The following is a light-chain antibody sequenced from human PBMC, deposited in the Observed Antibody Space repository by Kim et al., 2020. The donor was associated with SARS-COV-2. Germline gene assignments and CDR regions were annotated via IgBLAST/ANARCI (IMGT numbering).Light chain of an antibody. CDR1: SGSIARNY. CDR2: EDN. V-gene: IGLV6-57*04. J-gene: IGLJ2*01. Sequence: NFMLTQPHSVSESPGKTVTISCTRSSGSIARNYVQWYQQRPGSAPTTVIYEDNQRPSGVPDRISGSIDSSSNSASLTISGLKTEDEADYYCQSYDSSNPVVFGGGTQLTVL. CDR3: QSYDSSNPVV.